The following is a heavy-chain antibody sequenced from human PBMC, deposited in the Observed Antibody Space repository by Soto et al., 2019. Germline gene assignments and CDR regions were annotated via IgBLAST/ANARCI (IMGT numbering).Heavy chain of an antibody. CDR3: ARGPLLY. CDR2: INHSGST. J-gene: IGHJ4*02. Sequence: SETLSLTCAVYCGSFRGYYWSWIRQPPGKGLEWIGEINHSGSTNYNPSLKSRLAISVDTSKNQFSLKLSSVTAADTAVHYCARGPLLYWGQGTLVTVSS. V-gene: IGHV4-34*01. CDR1: CGSFRGYY. D-gene: IGHD2-8*02.